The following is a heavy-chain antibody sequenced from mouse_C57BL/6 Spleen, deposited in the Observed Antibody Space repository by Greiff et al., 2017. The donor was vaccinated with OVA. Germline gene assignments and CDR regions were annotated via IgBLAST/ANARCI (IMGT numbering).Heavy chain of an antibody. CDR1: GYTFTSSW. Sequence: QVQLQQPGAELVMPGASVKLSCKASGYTFTSSWMHWVKQRPGQGLEWIGEIDPSDSYTNYNQKFKGKSTLTVDKSSSTAYMQLSSLTSEDSAVYYCARGGGTFDYWGQGTTLTVSS. CDR3: ARGGGTFDY. CDR2: IDPSDSYT. D-gene: IGHD4-1*01. J-gene: IGHJ2*01. V-gene: IGHV1-69*01.